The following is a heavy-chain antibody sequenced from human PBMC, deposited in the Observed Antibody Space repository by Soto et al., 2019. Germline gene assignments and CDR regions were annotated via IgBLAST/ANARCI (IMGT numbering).Heavy chain of an antibody. CDR1: GFIVSSTF. V-gene: IGHV3-53*01. Sequence: PGGSLRLSCAASGFIVSSTFMSWVRQAPGKGLEWVSLIYSGGSTCYADSVKGRLTISRDNSKNTLFLQINNLKADDTAVYCCARQRTGPDWDYFDYWSQGALVTVSS. CDR2: IYSGGST. CDR3: ARQRTGPDWDYFDY. D-gene: IGHD3-9*01. J-gene: IGHJ4*02.